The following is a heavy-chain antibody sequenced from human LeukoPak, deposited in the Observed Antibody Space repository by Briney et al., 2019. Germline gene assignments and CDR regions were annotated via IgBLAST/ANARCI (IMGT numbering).Heavy chain of an antibody. Sequence: GGSLRLSCAASGFTFSSYAMSWVRQAPGKWLEWVSAISGSGGSTYYADSVKGRFTISRDNSKNMLYLQMNSLRAEDTAVYHCAKDRDEYSTSSGNLDYWGQGTLVTVSS. D-gene: IGHD6-6*01. CDR1: GFTFSSYA. J-gene: IGHJ4*02. CDR2: ISGSGGST. V-gene: IGHV3-23*01. CDR3: AKDRDEYSTSSGNLDY.